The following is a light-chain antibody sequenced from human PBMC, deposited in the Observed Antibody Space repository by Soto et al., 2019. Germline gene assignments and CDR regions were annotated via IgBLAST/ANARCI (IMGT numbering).Light chain of an antibody. CDR1: SRDVGGYDY. V-gene: IGLV2-14*01. CDR2: EVS. J-gene: IGLJ1*01. Sequence: QSVLTQPASVSGSPGQSITISCTGTSRDVGGYDYVSWYQQHPGKAPKLMVSEVSNRPSGVSDRFSGSKSGNTASLTISGLQAEDEDDYYCSSYTSSTTQVFGTGTKVT. CDR3: SSYTSSTTQV.